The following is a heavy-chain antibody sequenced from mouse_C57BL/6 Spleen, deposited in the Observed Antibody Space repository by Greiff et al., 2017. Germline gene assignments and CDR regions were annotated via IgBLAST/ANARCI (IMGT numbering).Heavy chain of an antibody. CDR2: ISGGGGNT. D-gene: IGHD2-1*01. CDR3: ARHVGNPWYVDV. V-gene: IGHV5-9*01. Sequence: EVQGVESGGGLVKPGGSLKLSCAASGFTFSSYTMSWVRQTPEQRLEWVATISGGGGNTYYTDSVKGRLPIARDNAKNTLSLQMSSLRSEDTALYDGARHVGNPWYVDVWGTGTTVTVSS. CDR1: GFTFSSYT. J-gene: IGHJ1*03.